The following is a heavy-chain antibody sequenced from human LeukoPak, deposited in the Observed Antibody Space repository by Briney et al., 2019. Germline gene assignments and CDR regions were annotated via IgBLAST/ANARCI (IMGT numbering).Heavy chain of an antibody. CDR2: IWYDGSNK. V-gene: IGHV3-33*08. CDR1: GFSFSTTT. J-gene: IGHJ4*02. CDR3: ARDGGYCSSTSCYPRKPTLQY. D-gene: IGHD2-2*01. Sequence: PGGSLRLSCAASGFSFSTTTMHWVRQAPGKGLEWVAVIWYDGSNKYYADSVKGRFTISRDNSKNTLYLQMNSLRAEDTAVYYCARDGGYCSSTSCYPRKPTLQYWGQGTLVTVSS.